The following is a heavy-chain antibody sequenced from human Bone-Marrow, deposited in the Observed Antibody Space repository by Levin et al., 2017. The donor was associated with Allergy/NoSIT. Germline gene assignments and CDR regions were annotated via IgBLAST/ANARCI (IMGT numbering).Heavy chain of an antibody. Sequence: GGSLRLSCAASGFTFSGHVMHWVRQAPGKGLDWVAGLSYDGSDKYYADSVKGRFTISRDNSKNTLYLQMNSLRPEDTAVYHCARALTYYDYVWGTYRDDAFDMWGQGTMVTVSS. J-gene: IGHJ3*02. V-gene: IGHV3-30*04. CDR1: GFTFSGHV. CDR3: ARALTYYDYVWGTYRDDAFDM. CDR2: LSYDGSDK. D-gene: IGHD3-16*02.